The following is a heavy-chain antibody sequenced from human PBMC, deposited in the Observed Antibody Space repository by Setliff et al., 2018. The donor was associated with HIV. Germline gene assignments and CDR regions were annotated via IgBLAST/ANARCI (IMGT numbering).Heavy chain of an antibody. CDR3: ARDGYINQRNWFDP. CDR2: IHYTGTG. Sequence: KPSETLSLTCTVSPVSISSTSYYWVWIRQPPGKGLEWIGNIHYTGTGFYNPALRSRVTISVDTSKNQFSLKMNSVTAADAAVYYCARDGYINQRNWFDPWGQGTLVTVSS. J-gene: IGHJ5*02. V-gene: IGHV4-39*07. D-gene: IGHD1-1*01. CDR1: PVSISSTSYY.